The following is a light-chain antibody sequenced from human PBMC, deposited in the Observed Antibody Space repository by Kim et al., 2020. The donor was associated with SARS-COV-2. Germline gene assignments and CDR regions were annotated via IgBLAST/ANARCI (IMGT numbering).Light chain of an antibody. CDR1: QSVGNNY. V-gene: IGKV3-20*01. CDR2: NAL. CDR3: QQYGSSLPWT. J-gene: IGKJ1*01. Sequence: PGERAAPSCRASQSVGNNYLAWYRQKPGQAPRLLIYNALHRPTGIPDRFSASGSGTDFTLTIGRLEPEDFAVYYCQQYGSSLPWTFGQGTKVDIK.